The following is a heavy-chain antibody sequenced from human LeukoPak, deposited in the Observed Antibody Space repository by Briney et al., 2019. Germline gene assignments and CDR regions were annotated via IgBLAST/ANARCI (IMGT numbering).Heavy chain of an antibody. V-gene: IGHV3-74*01. D-gene: IGHD6-19*01. Sequence: GGSLRLSCAASGFTFSSYWMHRVRQAPGKGLVWVSRINSDGSSTSYADSVKGRFTISGDNAKNTLYLQMNSLRAEDTAVYYCARDPIAVAGTNDDYWGQGTLVTVSS. CDR3: ARDPIAVAGTNDDY. J-gene: IGHJ4*02. CDR1: GFTFSSYW. CDR2: INSDGSST.